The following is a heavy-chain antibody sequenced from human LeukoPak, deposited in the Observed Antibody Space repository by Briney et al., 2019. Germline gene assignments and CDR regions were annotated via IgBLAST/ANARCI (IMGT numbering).Heavy chain of an antibody. V-gene: IGHV4-31*03. CDR1: GGSISSGGYY. CDR3: ARRLADRYPYFDY. Sequence: SETLSLTCTVSGGSISSGGYYWSWIRQHPGKGLEWIGYIYYSGSTYYNPSLKSRVTISVDTSKNQFSLKLSSVTAADTAVYYCARRLADRYPYFDYWGQGTLVTVSS. D-gene: IGHD3-9*01. J-gene: IGHJ4*02. CDR2: IYYSGST.